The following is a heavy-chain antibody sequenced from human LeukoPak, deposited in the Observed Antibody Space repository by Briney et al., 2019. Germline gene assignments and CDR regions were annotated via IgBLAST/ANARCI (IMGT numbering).Heavy chain of an antibody. CDR1: GVSINSHY. D-gene: IGHD1-26*01. Sequence: SETLSLTCTVSGVSINSHYWSWIRQPPGKGLEWIGEINHSGSTNYNPSLKSRVTISVDTSKNQFSLKLSSVTAADTAVYYCARPVRAYSGSYYWDYWGQGTLVTVSS. J-gene: IGHJ4*02. CDR3: ARPVRAYSGSYYWDY. V-gene: IGHV4-34*01. CDR2: INHSGST.